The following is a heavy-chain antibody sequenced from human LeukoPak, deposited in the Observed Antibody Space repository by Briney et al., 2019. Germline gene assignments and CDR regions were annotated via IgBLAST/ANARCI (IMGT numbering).Heavy chain of an antibody. CDR2: VSVSGGNT. V-gene: IGHV3-23*01. D-gene: IGHD6-19*01. Sequence: GGSLRLSCGASGFTFNNYAMNWVRQAPGKGLEWVSTVSVSGGNTYYADSVKGRFTVSRDNSKNTLYLQMSSLRAEDTAVYYCVKDWGRGWYRFDCWGQGTLVTVSS. J-gene: IGHJ4*02. CDR1: GFTFNNYA. CDR3: VKDWGRGWYRFDC.